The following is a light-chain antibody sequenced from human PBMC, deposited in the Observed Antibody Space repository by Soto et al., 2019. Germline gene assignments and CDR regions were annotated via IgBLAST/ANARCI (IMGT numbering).Light chain of an antibody. CDR1: QGINRW. CDR3: KQSSSTLLIT. CDR2: DAS. Sequence: IQMTQSPSAVSAYVGDRVTITCRASQGINRWLAWYQQKLGKAPKLLIFDASSLQSGVPSRFSGSGSGTDFTLTIRSLQPEDFATYYCKQSSSTLLITFGEGTRLEIK. V-gene: IGKV1D-12*01. J-gene: IGKJ5*01.